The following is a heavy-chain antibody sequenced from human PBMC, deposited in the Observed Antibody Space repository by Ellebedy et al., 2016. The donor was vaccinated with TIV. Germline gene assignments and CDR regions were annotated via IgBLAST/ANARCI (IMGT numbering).Heavy chain of an antibody. CDR2: ISGDGRSA. J-gene: IGHJ4*02. D-gene: IGHD3-22*01. Sequence: GESLKISCAASGSTFGSFAMHWVRQAPGKGLEWLSVISGDGRSAYHEDSVKGRFTLTRDNSKKTLYLEMNRLRTEDTAVYYCAKGSSSGFNYDRVGFEYWGQGTLVTVSS. V-gene: IGHV3-23*01. CDR3: AKGSSSGFNYDRVGFEY. CDR1: GSTFGSFA.